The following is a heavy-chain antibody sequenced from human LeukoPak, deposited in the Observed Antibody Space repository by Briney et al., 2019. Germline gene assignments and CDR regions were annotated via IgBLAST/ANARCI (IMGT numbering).Heavy chain of an antibody. D-gene: IGHD2-2*01. J-gene: IGHJ5*02. V-gene: IGHV5-51*01. CDR1: GYSFTSYW. CDR2: IYPGDSDT. Sequence: GESLKISCKGSGYSFTSYWIGWVRQMPGKGLEWMGIIYPGDSDTRYSPSFQGQVTISADKSISTAYLQWSSLKASDTAMYYCARVVTFAGTSCYWFDPWGQGTLVTVSS. CDR3: ARVVTFAGTSCYWFDP.